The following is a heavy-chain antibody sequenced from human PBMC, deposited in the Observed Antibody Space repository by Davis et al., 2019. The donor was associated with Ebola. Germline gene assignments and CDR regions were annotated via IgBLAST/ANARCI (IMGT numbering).Heavy chain of an antibody. V-gene: IGHV1-18*01. D-gene: IGHD2-15*01. CDR2: ISGYNGKT. Sequence: ASVKVSCKASGYTFTSYGISWVRQAPGQGLEWMGWISGYNGKTNYAQKLQGRVTMTTDTSTSTAYMELSSLRSEDTAVYYCARHGYCSGGSCYLNWFDPWGQGTLVTVSS. CDR1: GYTFTSYG. J-gene: IGHJ5*02. CDR3: ARHGYCSGGSCYLNWFDP.